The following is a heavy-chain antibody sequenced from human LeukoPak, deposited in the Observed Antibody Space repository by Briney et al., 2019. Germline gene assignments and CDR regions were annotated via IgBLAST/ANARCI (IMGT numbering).Heavy chain of an antibody. CDR2: INHSGST. V-gene: IGHV4-34*01. Sequence: SETLSLTCAVYGGSFSGYYWSWIRQPPGKGLEWIGEINHSGSTNYNPSLKSRVTISVDTSKNQFSLKLSSVTAADTAVYYCARGGWFGELRFDPWGQGTLVTVSS. J-gene: IGHJ5*02. CDR3: ARGGWFGELRFDP. CDR1: GGSFSGYY. D-gene: IGHD3-10*01.